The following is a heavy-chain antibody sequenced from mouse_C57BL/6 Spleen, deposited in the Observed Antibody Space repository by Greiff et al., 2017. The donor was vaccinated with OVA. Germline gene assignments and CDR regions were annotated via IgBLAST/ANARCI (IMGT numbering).Heavy chain of an antibody. Sequence: EVQLQQSGPELVKPGASVKISCKASGYSFTDYNMNWVKQSHGKSLEWIGVIHPNYGTTSYNQKFKGKATLTVDPSSSTAYMQLNSLTSEDSAVYYCASIHALDDGYAMDYWGQGTSVTVSS. CDR3: ASIHALDDGYAMDY. J-gene: IGHJ4*01. CDR1: GYSFTDYN. CDR2: IHPNYGTT. V-gene: IGHV1-39*01. D-gene: IGHD2-3*01.